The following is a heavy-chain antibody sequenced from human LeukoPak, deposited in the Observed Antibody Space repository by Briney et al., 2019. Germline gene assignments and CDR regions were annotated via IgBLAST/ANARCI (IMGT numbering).Heavy chain of an antibody. J-gene: IGHJ4*02. Sequence: PSETLSLTCAVYGGSFSGYYWSWIRQPPEKGLEWIGEINHSGSTNYNPSLKSRVTISVDTSKNQFSLKLSPVTAADTAVYYCARMPRRGYSGYDFAYWGQGTLVTVSS. CDR1: GGSFSGYY. CDR2: INHSGST. V-gene: IGHV4-34*01. CDR3: ARMPRRGYSGYDFAY. D-gene: IGHD5-12*01.